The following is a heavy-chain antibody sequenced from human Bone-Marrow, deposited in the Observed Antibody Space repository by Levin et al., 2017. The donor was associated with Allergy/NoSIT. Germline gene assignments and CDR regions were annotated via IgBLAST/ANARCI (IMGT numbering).Heavy chain of an antibody. CDR2: IDPSDSYT. CDR1: GYSFTSYW. CDR3: ARPYYYGSGSYYTDAFDI. J-gene: IGHJ3*02. V-gene: IGHV5-10-1*01. Sequence: KVSCKGSGYSFTSYWISWVRQMPGKGLEWMGRIDPSDSYTNYSPSFQGHVTISADKSISTAYLQWSSLKASDTAMYYCARPYYYGSGSYYTDAFDIWGQGTMVTVSS. D-gene: IGHD3-10*01.